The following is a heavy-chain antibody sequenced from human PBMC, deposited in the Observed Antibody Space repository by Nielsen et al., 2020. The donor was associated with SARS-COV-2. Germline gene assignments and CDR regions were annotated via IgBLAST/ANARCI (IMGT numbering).Heavy chain of an antibody. V-gene: IGHV3-64*02. D-gene: IGHD3-22*01. CDR2: IGSNGDNT. CDR3: ARGPWLFNHYYLDV. CDR1: GFDFSIYV. Sequence: GGSLRLSCAASGFDFSIYVMHWVRQAPGKGLEYVASIGSNGDNTYYADSVKDRFTISRDNSKNTLYLQMGSLRGEDMAVYFCARGPWLFNHYYLDVWGKGTTVTVSS. J-gene: IGHJ6*03.